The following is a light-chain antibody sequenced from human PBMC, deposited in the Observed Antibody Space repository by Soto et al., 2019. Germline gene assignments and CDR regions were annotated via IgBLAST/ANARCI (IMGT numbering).Light chain of an antibody. CDR3: YSYAGSRTFVV. Sequence: QSVLTQPPSVSGAPGQRVTISCTGNSSNIGAGYDVHWYQQLPGKAPKLLIFGNSHRPSGVPDRFFGSKSGTSASLAITGLQAEDEADYYCYSYAGSRTFVVIGGGTKLTVL. J-gene: IGLJ2*01. CDR1: SSNIGAGYD. CDR2: GNS. V-gene: IGLV1-40*01.